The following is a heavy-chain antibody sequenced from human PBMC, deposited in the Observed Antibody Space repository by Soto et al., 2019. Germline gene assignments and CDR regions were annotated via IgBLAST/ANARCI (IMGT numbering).Heavy chain of an antibody. CDR2: IYHSGST. V-gene: IGHV4-4*02. CDR3: ARGNGDGYYYYCMDV. CDR1: SGSISSSNW. J-gene: IGHJ6*03. Sequence: QVQLQESGPGLVKPSGTLSLTCAVSSGSISSSNWWSLVRQPPGKGLEWIGEIYHSGSTNYNPSLKSRVTISVDKSENQFSLKLSSVIAADTAVYYCARGNGDGYYYYCMDVWGKGTTVTVSS. D-gene: IGHD4-17*01.